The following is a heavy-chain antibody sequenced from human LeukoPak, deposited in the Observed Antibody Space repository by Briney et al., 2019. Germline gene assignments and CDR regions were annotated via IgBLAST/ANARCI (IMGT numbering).Heavy chain of an antibody. CDR1: GGSFSGYY. D-gene: IGHD6-19*01. Sequence: SETLSLTCAVYGGSFSGYYWSWIRQPPGKGLEWIGEINHSGSTNYNPSLKSRVTISVDTSKNQFSLKLSSVTAADTAVYYCARLGVGQWLVGNPGVFDLWGRGTLVTVSS. CDR3: ARLGVGQWLVGNPGVFDL. J-gene: IGHJ2*01. V-gene: IGHV4-34*01. CDR2: INHSGST.